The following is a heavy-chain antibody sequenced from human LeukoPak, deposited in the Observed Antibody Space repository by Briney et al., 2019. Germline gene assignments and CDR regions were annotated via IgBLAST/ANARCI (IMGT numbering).Heavy chain of an antibody. CDR1: GYTFTSYG. CDR3: AGSLTINWFDP. J-gene: IGHJ5*02. CDR2: IIPIFGTA. Sequence: SVKVSCKASGYTFTSYGISWVRQAPGQGLEWMGGIIPIFGTANYAQKFQGRVTITADESTSTAYMELSSLRSEDTAVYYCAGSLTINWFDPWGQGTLVTVSS. D-gene: IGHD1-14*01. V-gene: IGHV1-69*13.